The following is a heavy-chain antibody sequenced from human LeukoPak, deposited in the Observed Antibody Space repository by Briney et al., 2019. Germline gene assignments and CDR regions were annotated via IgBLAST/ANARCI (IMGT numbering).Heavy chain of an antibody. J-gene: IGHJ4*02. V-gene: IGHV3-21*01. CDR1: GFTFSSYS. CDR3: ARDDWGYYDRSGYSASFDY. CDR2: ISSSSSYI. Sequence: GGSLRLSCAASGFTFSSYSMNWVRQAPGKGLEWVSSISSSSSYIYYADSVKGRFTISRDNAKNSLYLQMNSLRAEDTAVYYCARDDWGYYDRSGYSASFDYWGQGTLVTVSS. D-gene: IGHD3-22*01.